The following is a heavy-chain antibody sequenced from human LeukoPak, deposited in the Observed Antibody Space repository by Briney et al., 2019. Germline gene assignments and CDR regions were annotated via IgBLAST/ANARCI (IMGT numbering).Heavy chain of an antibody. V-gene: IGHV1-8*01. CDR3: ARGSSRTDDYYGSGSYYQYFQH. CDR2: MNPNSGNT. CDR1: GYTFTSYD. Sequence: ASVKVSCKASGYTFTSYDINWVRQATGQGLEWMGWMNPNSGNTGYAQKFQGRVTMTRNTSISTAYMEPSSLRSEDTAVYYCARGSSRTDDYYGSGSYYQYFQHWGQGTLVTVSS. D-gene: IGHD3-10*01. J-gene: IGHJ1*01.